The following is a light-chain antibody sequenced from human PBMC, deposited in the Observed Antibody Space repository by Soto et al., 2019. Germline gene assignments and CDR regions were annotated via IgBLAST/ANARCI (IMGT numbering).Light chain of an antibody. CDR2: KAS. J-gene: IGKJ1*01. CDR3: QQYNGYSWA. CDR1: QSLNDW. Sequence: IQMTQSPSTLSASVGDRVTITCRASQSLNDWLAWFQQKPGKAPNLLIYKASNLESGVQSRFSGSGSGTEFTLTISSLQHDDFATYYCQQYNGYSWAFGQGTKVEIK. V-gene: IGKV1-5*03.